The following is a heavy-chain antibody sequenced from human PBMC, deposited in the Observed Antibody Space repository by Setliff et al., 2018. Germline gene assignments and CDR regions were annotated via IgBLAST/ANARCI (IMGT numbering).Heavy chain of an antibody. CDR3: ARLSWDGLRYYGLGV. D-gene: IGHD3-10*01. CDR1: GVSISSYY. CDR2: IQKSGSA. J-gene: IGHJ6*02. Sequence: SETLSLTCNVSGVSISSYYWSWIRQPPGKGLESIGYIQKSGSANYNPSLMSRVTISVDTSRNQFSLKLRSVTAADTAVYYCARLSWDGLRYYGLGVWAKGPRSPSP. V-gene: IGHV4-59*01.